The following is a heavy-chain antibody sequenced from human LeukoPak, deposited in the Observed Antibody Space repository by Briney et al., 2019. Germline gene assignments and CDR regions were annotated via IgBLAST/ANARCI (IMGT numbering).Heavy chain of an antibody. J-gene: IGHJ6*02. Sequence: GALRLSCAASGITLSDYWMYWVRQGPGKGLVHVSRIESDGTRTVYADSVKGRFTISRDNAKNTMYLQMNSLRAEATAVYYCVRGGHKLDIETSRSYYGLDVWGQGTTVTVSS. D-gene: IGHD2-2*03. CDR1: GITLSDYW. CDR2: IESDGTRT. CDR3: VRGGHKLDIETSRSYYGLDV. V-gene: IGHV3-74*03.